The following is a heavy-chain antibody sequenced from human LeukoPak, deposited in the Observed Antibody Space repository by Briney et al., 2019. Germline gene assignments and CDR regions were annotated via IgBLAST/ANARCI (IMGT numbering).Heavy chain of an antibody. CDR3: ARVGRGQLWSDY. CDR1: GGSISSGGYY. CDR2: IYYSGST. Sequence: SQTLSLTCTVSGGSISSGGYYWSWIRQHPGKGLEWIGYIYYSGSTYYNPPLKSRLTISVDTSKNQFSLKLSSVTAADTAVYYCARVGRGQLWSDYWGQGTLVTVSS. J-gene: IGHJ4*02. V-gene: IGHV4-31*03. D-gene: IGHD5-18*01.